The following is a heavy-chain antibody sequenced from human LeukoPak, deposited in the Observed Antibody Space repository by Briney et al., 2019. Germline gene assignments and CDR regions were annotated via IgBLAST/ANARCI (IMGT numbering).Heavy chain of an antibody. CDR2: ISGSDGTS. CDR1: GFSFNSFA. Sequence: GGSLRLSCAASGFSFNSFAMNWVRQAPGKGLEWVSSISGSDGTSHYADFVKGRFTISRDNSKNTLYLQMNSLRAEDTAAYYCAKSLGVGGYTRYKGFDQWGQGTLVVVSS. J-gene: IGHJ4*02. CDR3: AKSLGVGGYTRYKGFDQ. D-gene: IGHD3-16*02. V-gene: IGHV3-23*01.